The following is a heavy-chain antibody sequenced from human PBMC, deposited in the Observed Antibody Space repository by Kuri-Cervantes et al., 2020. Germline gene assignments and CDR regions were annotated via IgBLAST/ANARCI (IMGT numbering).Heavy chain of an antibody. CDR1: GGSISSSSYY. V-gene: IGHV4-39*01. CDR3: ARSTGFFDY. CDR2: IYYSGST. Sequence: ESLKISCTVSGGSISSSSYYWGWIRQPPGKGLEWIGSIYYSGSTYYNPSLKSRVTISVDTSKNQFSLQLNSVTPEDTAVYYCARSTGFFDYWGQGTLVTVSS. D-gene: IGHD3-9*01. J-gene: IGHJ4*02.